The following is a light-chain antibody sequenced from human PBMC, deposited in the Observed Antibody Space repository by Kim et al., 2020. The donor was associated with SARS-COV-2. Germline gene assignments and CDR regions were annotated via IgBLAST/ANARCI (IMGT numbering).Light chain of an antibody. CDR2: AAS. J-gene: IGKJ2*01. CDR3: LQDYNYPYT. V-gene: IGKV1-6*01. Sequence: ITNDLDWYQQKPGKAPKLLIYAASSLHSGVPSRFSGSASGTDFTLTISSLQPEDSATYYCLQDYNYPYTFGQGTKLEI. CDR1: ITND.